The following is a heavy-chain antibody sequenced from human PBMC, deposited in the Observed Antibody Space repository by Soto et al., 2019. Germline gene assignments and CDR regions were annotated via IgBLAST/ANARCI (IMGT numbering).Heavy chain of an antibody. V-gene: IGHV1-46*01. J-gene: IGHJ3*02. D-gene: IGHD5-12*01. CDR1: GYSFITSYH. CDR3: ARDTGYDHDAFDI. CDR2: INPTGSMT. Sequence: QVHLVQSGAEVKKPGASVKVSCKASGYSFITSYHMHWVRQAPGQGLEWMGIINPTGSMTRYSQKFQGRLTMTRDTSTATDYMELSNLTSEDTAVYFCARDTGYDHDAFDIWGQGTRVTVSS.